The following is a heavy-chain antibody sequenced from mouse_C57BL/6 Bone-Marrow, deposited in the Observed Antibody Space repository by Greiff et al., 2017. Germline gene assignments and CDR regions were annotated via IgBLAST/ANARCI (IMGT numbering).Heavy chain of an antibody. J-gene: IGHJ3*01. V-gene: IGHV6-3*01. CDR1: GFTFSNYW. D-gene: IGHD2-1*01. CDR2: IRLKSDNYAT. Sequence: EVMLVESGGGLVQPGGSMKLSCVASGFTFSNYWMTWVRQSPEKGLEWVAQIRLKSDNYATHYAESVKGRFTISRDDSKSSVYLQMNNLRAEDTGIYYCTGGGNSFAYWGQGTLVTVSA. CDR3: TGGGNSFAY.